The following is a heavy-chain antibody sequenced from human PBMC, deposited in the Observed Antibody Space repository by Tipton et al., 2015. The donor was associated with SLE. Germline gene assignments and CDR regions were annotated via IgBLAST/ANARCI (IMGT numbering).Heavy chain of an antibody. Sequence: QLVQSGAEVKKPGESLKISCRISGYTFTSYSISWVRQMPGKGLERMGIIYPGYSDTIYSPSFEGQVTISDDKSSNSAYLQLTSRTAADTAIYYCARRLGSAFDVWGQGTMVTVSS. V-gene: IGHV5-51*03. J-gene: IGHJ3*01. CDR1: GYTFTSYS. CDR2: IYPGYSDT. CDR3: ARRLGSAFDV.